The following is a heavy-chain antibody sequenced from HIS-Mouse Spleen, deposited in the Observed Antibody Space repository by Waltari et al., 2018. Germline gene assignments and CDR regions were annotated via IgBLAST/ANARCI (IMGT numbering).Heavy chain of an antibody. Sequence: QVQLQQWGAGLLKPSETLSLTCAVYGGSFSGYHWSWIRHPPGKGLEWIGEINHSGSTNYNPSLKSRVTISVDTSKNQFSLKLSSVTAADTAVYYCARVRTGDPSYWYFDLWGRGTLVTVSS. CDR1: GGSFSGYH. CDR3: ARVRTGDPSYWYFDL. V-gene: IGHV4-34*01. D-gene: IGHD7-27*01. CDR2: INHSGST. J-gene: IGHJ2*01.